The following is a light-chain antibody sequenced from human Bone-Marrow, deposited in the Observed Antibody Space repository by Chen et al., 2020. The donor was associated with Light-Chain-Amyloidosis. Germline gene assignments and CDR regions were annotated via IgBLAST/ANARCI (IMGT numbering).Light chain of an antibody. CDR1: NRYVGAHKY. CDR2: DVS. V-gene: IGLV2-14*03. J-gene: IGLJ3*02. CDR3: GSYTTTNTLV. Sequence: QSALTQPASVSGSPGQSVTISCPGSNRYVGAHKYVSWYQQSPGKAPTLIIYDVSDRPSGLSYRFSGSKSGNTASLTIYGLQAEDEADYYCGSYTTTNTLVFGGGTKLTVL.